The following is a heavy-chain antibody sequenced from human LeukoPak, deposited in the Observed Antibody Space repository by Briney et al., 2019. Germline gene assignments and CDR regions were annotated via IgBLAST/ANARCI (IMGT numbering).Heavy chain of an antibody. J-gene: IGHJ6*02. CDR2: IYYSGST. V-gene: IGHV4-39*07. D-gene: IGHD6-19*01. CDR3: ARDTSSGWYGDGLYYYYGMDV. CDR1: GGSISSSSYY. Sequence: SETLSLTCTVSGGSISSSSYYWGWIRQPPGKGLEWIGSIYYSGSTNYNPSLKSRVTISVDTSKNQFSLKLSSVTAADTAVYYCARDTSSGWYGDGLYYYYGMDVWGQGTTVTVSS.